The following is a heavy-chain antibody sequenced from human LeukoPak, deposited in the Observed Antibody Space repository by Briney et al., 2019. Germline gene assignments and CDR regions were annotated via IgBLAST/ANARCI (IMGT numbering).Heavy chain of an antibody. CDR3: ATPDPHYYGSGSYFP. V-gene: IGHV4-59*01. J-gene: IGHJ5*02. CDR1: GGSISSYY. CDR2: IYYSGST. Sequence: SESLSLTCTASGGSISSYYWSWIRQPPGKGLEWIGYIYYSGSTNYTPSLKSRVTISVDTSKNQFSLKVSSVTAADSAVYNCATPDPHYYGSGSYFPWGQGTLVTVSS. D-gene: IGHD3-10*01.